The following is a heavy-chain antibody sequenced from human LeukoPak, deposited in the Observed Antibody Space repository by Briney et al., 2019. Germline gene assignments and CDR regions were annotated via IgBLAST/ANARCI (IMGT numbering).Heavy chain of an antibody. Sequence: PSQTLSLTCAISGDSVSSNGATWIWIRQSPSRGLEWLGRTYYRSKWYYDYGISVKSRITINPDTSKNQFSLDLNSVTPEDTAVHYCARGSYFDYWGQGTPVTVSS. CDR2: TYYRSKWYY. CDR1: GDSVSSNGAT. J-gene: IGHJ4*02. CDR3: ARGSYFDY. V-gene: IGHV6-1*01.